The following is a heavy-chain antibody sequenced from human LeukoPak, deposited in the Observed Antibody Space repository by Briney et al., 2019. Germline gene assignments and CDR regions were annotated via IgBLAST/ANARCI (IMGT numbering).Heavy chain of an antibody. CDR3: ARTYSSGWYLNDAFDI. CDR2: INPNSGGT. V-gene: IGHV1-2*02. D-gene: IGHD6-19*01. Sequence: ASVKVSCKASGGTFSSYTISWVRQAPGQGLEWMGWINPNSGGTNYAQKFQGRVTMTRDTSISTAYMELSRLRSDDTAVYYCARTYSSGWYLNDAFDIWGQGTMVTVSS. CDR1: GGTFSSYT. J-gene: IGHJ3*02.